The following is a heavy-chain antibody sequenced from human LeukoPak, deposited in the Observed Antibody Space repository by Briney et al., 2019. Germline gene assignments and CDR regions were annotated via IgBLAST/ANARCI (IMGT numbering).Heavy chain of an antibody. CDR2: IIPIFGTA. D-gene: IGHD3-9*01. J-gene: IGHJ4*02. CDR3: ARGGDILTGVGEYYFDY. CDR1: GGTFSSYA. V-gene: IGHV1-69*13. Sequence: SVKVSCKASGGTFSSYAISWVRQAPGQGLEWMGGIIPIFGTANYAQKFQGRVTITADESASTAYMELSSLRSEDTAVYYCARGGDILTGVGEYYFDYWGQGTLVTVSS.